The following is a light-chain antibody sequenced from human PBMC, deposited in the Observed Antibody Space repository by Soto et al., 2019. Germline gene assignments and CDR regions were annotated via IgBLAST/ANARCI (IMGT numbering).Light chain of an antibody. CDR1: QDISAW. V-gene: IGKV1-5*01. J-gene: IGKJ1*01. CDR2: DAS. Sequence: DIPMTQSPSPPSASVWALVPITFPASQDISAWLAWYQQKPGKAPKLLIYDASSLESGVPSRFSGSGSGTEFTLTISSLQPDDFATYYCQQYNSYSGTFGQGTKVDIK. CDR3: QQYNSYSGT.